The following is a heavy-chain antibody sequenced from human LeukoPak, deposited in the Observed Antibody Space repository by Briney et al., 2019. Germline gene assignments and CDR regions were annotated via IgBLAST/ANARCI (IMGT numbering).Heavy chain of an antibody. CDR1: GGSISSSTYY. D-gene: IGHD4-17*01. Sequence: SETLSLTCSVSGGSISSSTYYWGWIRQPPGQGLDWIVNIYCSGSTYYNPSLKRQVTISVDTSKNPFSLKLTSVTAADTAVYYCARDYGDYAFDSWGQGTLVTVSS. CDR3: ARDYGDYAFDS. CDR2: IYCSGST. V-gene: IGHV4-39*02. J-gene: IGHJ4*02.